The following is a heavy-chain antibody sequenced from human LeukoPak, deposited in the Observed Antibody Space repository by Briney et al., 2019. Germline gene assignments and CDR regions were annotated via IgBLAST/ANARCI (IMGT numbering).Heavy chain of an antibody. CDR1: GYTFTGYC. CDR3: TKDESPLYYDSSGYYGY. CDR2: ISYDGSNK. J-gene: IGHJ4*02. D-gene: IGHD3-22*01. V-gene: IGHV3-30*18. Sequence: SCKASGYTFTGYCMHWVRQAPGKGLEWVAVISYDGSNKYYADSVKGRFTISRDNSKNTLYLQMNSLRAEDTAVYYCTKDESPLYYDSSGYYGYWVQGTLVTVSS.